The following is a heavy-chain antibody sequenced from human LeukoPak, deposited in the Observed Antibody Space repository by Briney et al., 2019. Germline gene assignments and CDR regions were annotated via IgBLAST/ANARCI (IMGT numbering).Heavy chain of an antibody. CDR3: AGAYSSSWYPPNYYYYGMDV. CDR2: INPNSGGT. D-gene: IGHD6-13*01. J-gene: IGHJ6*02. Sequence: GASVKLSCKASGYTFTGYYMHWVRQAPGPGLGWMGWINPNSGGTNYAQKFQGRVTMTRDTSISTAYMELSRLRSDDTAVYYCAGAYSSSWYPPNYYYYGMDVWGQGTTVTVSS. V-gene: IGHV1-2*02. CDR1: GYTFTGYY.